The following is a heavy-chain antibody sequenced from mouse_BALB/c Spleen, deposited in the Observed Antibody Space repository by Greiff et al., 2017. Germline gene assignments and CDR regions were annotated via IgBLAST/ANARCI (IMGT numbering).Heavy chain of an antibody. J-gene: IGHJ1*01. Sequence: QVQLQQSGAELARPGASVKLSCKASGYTFTSYWMQWVKQRPGQGLEWIGAIYPGDGDTRYTQKFKGKATLTADKSSSTAYMQLSSLASEDSAVYYCARIYYGNYVGYFDVWGAGTTVTVSS. CDR3: ARIYYGNYVGYFDV. CDR2: IYPGDGDT. V-gene: IGHV1-87*01. D-gene: IGHD2-1*01. CDR1: GYTFTSYW.